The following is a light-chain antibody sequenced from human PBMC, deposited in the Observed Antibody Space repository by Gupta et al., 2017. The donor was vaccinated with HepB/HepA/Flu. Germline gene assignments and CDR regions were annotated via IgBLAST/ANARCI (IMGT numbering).Light chain of an antibody. CDR2: DVS. V-gene: IGKV3-11*01. CDR3: QQRSNCPRT. Sequence: DILLTQSPAALSLSVGDRVTLTCRASQSISSHLAWYQQKSGRAPRLLIYDVSNRASGVPVRFAGSGSGTDFTLTISSLEPEDFAVYYCQQRSNCPRTFGQGTKVEI. J-gene: IGKJ1*01. CDR1: QSISSH.